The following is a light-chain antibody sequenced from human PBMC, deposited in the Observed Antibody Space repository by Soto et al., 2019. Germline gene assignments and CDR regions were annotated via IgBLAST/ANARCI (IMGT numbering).Light chain of an antibody. Sequence: EIVLTQSPGTLSLSPGKRVTLSCRASQSVSSSYLAWYQQKPGQAPRLLIYGASSRPAGIPDRFSGSGSGTDFTLTISRLEPEDFVVYYCQQYGSSPQTFGQGTKVDIK. CDR1: QSVSSSY. V-gene: IGKV3-20*01. CDR3: QQYGSSPQT. CDR2: GAS. J-gene: IGKJ2*01.